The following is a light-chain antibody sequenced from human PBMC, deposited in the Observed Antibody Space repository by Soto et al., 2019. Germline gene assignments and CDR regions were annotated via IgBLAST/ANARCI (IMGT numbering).Light chain of an antibody. J-gene: IGKJ5*01. V-gene: IGKV3-11*01. CDR2: DAS. Sequence: EIVLTQSPATLSLSPGERATLSCRASQSVSSYLAWYQQRPGQAPRLLIYDASNRATGIPARFSGSGSGTDFTLTISSLEPEDFAVYYCQQRYNWPTCGQGTRL. CDR1: QSVSSY. CDR3: QQRYNWPT.